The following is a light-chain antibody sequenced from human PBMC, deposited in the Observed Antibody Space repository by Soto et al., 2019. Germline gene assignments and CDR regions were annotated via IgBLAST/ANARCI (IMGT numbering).Light chain of an antibody. Sequence: QSALTQPPSASGSPGQSVTISCTGTKNDIGVYNYVSWYQQHPGKAPKLMIYDVSKRPSGVPDRFSGSKSGNTASLTISGLQAEDEADYYCCSYAGSYTFVVFGGGTKVTVL. J-gene: IGLJ2*01. CDR1: KNDIGVYNY. CDR3: CSYAGSYTFVV. CDR2: DVS. V-gene: IGLV2-11*01.